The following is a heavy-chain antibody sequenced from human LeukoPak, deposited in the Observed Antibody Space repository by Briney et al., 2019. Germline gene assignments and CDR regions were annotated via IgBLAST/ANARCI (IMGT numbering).Heavy chain of an antibody. V-gene: IGHV1-8*03. Sequence: ASVKVSCKASGYTFTSYDINWVRQATGQGLEWMGWMNPNSGNTGYAQKFQGRVTITADESTSTAYMELSSLRSEDTAVYYCASSGNYYYDSSGSLKFDAFDIWGQGTMVTVSS. D-gene: IGHD3-22*01. CDR1: GYTFTSYD. CDR3: ASSGNYYYDSSGSLKFDAFDI. J-gene: IGHJ3*02. CDR2: MNPNSGNT.